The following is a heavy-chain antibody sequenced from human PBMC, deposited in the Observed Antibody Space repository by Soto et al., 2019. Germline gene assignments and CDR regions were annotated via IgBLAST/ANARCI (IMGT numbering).Heavy chain of an antibody. D-gene: IGHD6-19*01. CDR3: ARNRWLDY. Sequence: VQLVEAGGGLVQPGGSLRLSCVGSGFTFSNYRMHWVRQVPGKGPIWVSRINSDGTNTTYADSVKGRFTISRDNAKNTLWLQMTSLRVEDTAVYYCARNRWLDYWGQGTLATVSS. V-gene: IGHV3-74*01. CDR1: GFTFSNYR. J-gene: IGHJ4*02. CDR2: INSDGTNT.